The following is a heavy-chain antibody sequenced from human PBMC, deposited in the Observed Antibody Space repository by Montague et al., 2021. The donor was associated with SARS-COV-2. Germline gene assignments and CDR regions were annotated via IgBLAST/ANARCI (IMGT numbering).Heavy chain of an antibody. CDR2: IKQSGST. CDR1: GGSFGDDH. CDR3: ARGHLSVSMIVVVFTSASYYFDY. D-gene: IGHD3-22*01. J-gene: IGHJ4*03. Sequence: SETLSLTCAVYGGSFGDDHWSWIRQPPGKGLVWIGDIKQSGSTNYNPSLKSRGTISVDTSKNQFSLKLTSVTAADTAVYFCARGHLSVSMIVVVFTSASYYFDYWGQGTTVTVSS. V-gene: IGHV4-34*01.